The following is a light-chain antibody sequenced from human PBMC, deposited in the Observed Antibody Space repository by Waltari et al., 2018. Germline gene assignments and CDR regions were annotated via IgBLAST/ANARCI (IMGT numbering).Light chain of an antibody. CDR3: MQGTHPPQT. J-gene: IGKJ4*01. Sequence: DIVMTQSPLSLPVTPGESASISCRSSQSLLHSNGYNYLDWYLQKPGQSPHLLIYLGSNRASGVPDRFSGSASGTDFTLKISSVEAEDVGVYYCMQGTHPPQTFGGGTKVEIK. CDR1: QSLLHSNGYNY. V-gene: IGKV2-28*01. CDR2: LGS.